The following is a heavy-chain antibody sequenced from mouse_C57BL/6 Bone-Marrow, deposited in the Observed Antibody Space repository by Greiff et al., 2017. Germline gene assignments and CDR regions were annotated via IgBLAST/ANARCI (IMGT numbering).Heavy chain of an antibody. CDR2: IDPENGDT. J-gene: IGHJ2*01. Sequence: EVQLQQSGAELVRPGASVKLSCTASGFNIKDDYMHWVKQRPEQGLEWIGWIDPENGDTEYASKFQGKATITADTSSNTAYLQLSSLTSEDTAVYYCTTSGVYYDEDVDYFDYWGQGTTLTVSS. CDR3: TTSGVYYDEDVDYFDY. V-gene: IGHV14-4*01. D-gene: IGHD2-4*01. CDR1: GFNIKDDY.